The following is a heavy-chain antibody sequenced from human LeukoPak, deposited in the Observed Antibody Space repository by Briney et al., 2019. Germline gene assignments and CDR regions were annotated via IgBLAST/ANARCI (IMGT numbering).Heavy chain of an antibody. CDR1: GFSSTVIA. Sequence: RGSRRLSCAPSGFSSTVIATSWVRQAPEGGPGWVSAITDGGGATYYADSVKGPFSTSRANSANTLCLQMNRLRAERTGLYVRAKGLYSSRCDGFDTWGEGTMITVSP. CDR2: ITDGGGAT. D-gene: IGHD6-13*01. V-gene: IGHV3-23*01. CDR3: AKGLYSSRCDGFDT. J-gene: IGHJ3*02.